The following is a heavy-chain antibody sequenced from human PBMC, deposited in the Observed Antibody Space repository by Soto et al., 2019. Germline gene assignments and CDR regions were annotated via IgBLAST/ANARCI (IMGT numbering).Heavy chain of an antibody. J-gene: IGHJ4*02. CDR1: GFAVSDYV. D-gene: IGHD3-16*01. CDR2: ISDGDGAT. V-gene: IGHV3-23*01. Sequence: EVHLLESGGGLVQPGGSLRLSCAASGFAVSDYVMTWVRQAPGKGLEWVSDISDGDGATHYADSVKGRFTISRDDSKNTLYLQMDSLRAEDAAVYYCAKGRTFFDFWGQGTLVTVPS. CDR3: AKGRTFFDF.